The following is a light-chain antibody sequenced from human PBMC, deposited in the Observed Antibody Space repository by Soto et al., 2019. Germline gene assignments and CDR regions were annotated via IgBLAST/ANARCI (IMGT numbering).Light chain of an antibody. Sequence: DVVITQSPLSLSVTLGQPASFSCSSSQSLVHSDGNTYLNWFHQRPGQSPWRLIYKISDRDSGVPDRFSGSGSGTDFTLKISRVEAEDVGVYYCMQGTHWPYTFGQGTRLEIK. CDR1: QSLVHSDGNTY. J-gene: IGKJ5*01. V-gene: IGKV2-30*02. CDR3: MQGTHWPYT. CDR2: KIS.